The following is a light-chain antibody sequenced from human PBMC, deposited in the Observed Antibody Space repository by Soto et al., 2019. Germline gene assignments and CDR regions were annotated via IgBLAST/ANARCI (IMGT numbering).Light chain of an antibody. Sequence: EIVLTQSPGTLSLSPGERATLSCRASQSVSSSYLAWYQQKPGQAPRLLIYGASSRATGIPDRFSGSGSGTYFTLTISRPEPEDWAVNYFQQYGRVWLTFGPGTKVNIK. CDR2: GAS. J-gene: IGKJ3*01. V-gene: IGKV3-20*01. CDR3: QQYGRVWLT. CDR1: QSVSSSY.